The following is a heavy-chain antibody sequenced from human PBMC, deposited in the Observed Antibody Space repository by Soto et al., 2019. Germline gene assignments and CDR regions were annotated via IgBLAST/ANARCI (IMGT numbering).Heavy chain of an antibody. CDR3: AGGLDY. Sequence: EVQLLESGGGLVQPGRSLRLSCAVSGFTFSNYGMKWVRQAPGKGLEWVSGIDGIGSSTYYADSVKGRFTISRDNSKNTLFLQMNSLRAEDTALYYCAGGLDYWGQGTLVTVSS. CDR1: GFTFSNYG. V-gene: IGHV3-23*01. CDR2: IDGIGSST. D-gene: IGHD2-15*01. J-gene: IGHJ4*02.